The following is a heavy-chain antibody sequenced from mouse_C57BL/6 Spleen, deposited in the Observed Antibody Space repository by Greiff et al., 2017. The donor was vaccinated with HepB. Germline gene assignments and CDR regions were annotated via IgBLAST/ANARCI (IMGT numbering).Heavy chain of an antibody. CDR2: IDPETGGT. D-gene: IGHD1-1*01. Sequence: VQLQQSGAELVRPGASVTLSCKASGYTFTDYEMHWVKQTPVHGLEWIGAIDPETGGTAYNQKFKGKAILTADKSSSTAYMELRSLTSEDSAVYYCTSLLRKEYYYFDYWGQGTTLTVSS. CDR3: TSLLRKEYYYFDY. CDR1: GYTFTDYE. J-gene: IGHJ2*01. V-gene: IGHV1-15*01.